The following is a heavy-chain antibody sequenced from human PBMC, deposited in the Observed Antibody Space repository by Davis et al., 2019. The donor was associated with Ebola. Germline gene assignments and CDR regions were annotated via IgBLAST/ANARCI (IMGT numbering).Heavy chain of an antibody. J-gene: IGHJ4*02. CDR1: GFTSSSYG. CDR2: IWYDGSNK. CDR3: ARNTLAYCGGDCSGFDY. D-gene: IGHD2-21*01. V-gene: IGHV3-33*01. Sequence: PGGSLRLSCAASGFTSSSYGLHWVRQVPGKGLEWVAVIWYDGSNKYYADSEKGRFTISRDNSKNTLYLQMNSLRAEDTAVYYCARNTLAYCGGDCSGFDYWGQGTLVTVSS.